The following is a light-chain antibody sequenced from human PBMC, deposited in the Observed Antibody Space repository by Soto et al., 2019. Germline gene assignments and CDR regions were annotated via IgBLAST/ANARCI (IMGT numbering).Light chain of an antibody. V-gene: IGKV1-5*01. CDR3: QQYNSYPWT. CDR1: QTIFNW. CDR2: DAS. J-gene: IGKJ1*01. Sequence: DIQMTQSPSTLSASVGDRVTITCRASQTIFNWLAWYQRKPGRAPNLLIYDASSLQSGGPSTFSGSGSGTEFTLTISSLQPGDFATYYCQQYNSYPWTFGQGTKVDIK.